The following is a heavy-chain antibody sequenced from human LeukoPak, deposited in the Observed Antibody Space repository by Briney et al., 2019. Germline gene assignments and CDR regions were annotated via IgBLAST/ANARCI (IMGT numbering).Heavy chain of an antibody. CDR1: GFTFSSYA. CDR3: ARDDSGSYETPGAFDI. Sequence: GGSLRLSCAASGFTFSSYAMHWVRQAPGKGLEWVAVISYDGSNKYYADSVKGRFTISRDNSKNTLYLQMNSLRAEDTAVYYCARDDSGSYETPGAFDIWGQGTMVTVSS. V-gene: IGHV3-30-3*01. J-gene: IGHJ3*02. D-gene: IGHD1-26*01. CDR2: ISYDGSNK.